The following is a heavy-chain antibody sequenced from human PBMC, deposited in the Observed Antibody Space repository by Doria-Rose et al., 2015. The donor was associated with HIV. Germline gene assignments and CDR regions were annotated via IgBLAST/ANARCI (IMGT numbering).Heavy chain of an antibody. J-gene: IGHJ6*03. V-gene: IGHV3-9*01. Sequence: EVQLLESGGGLVQPGRSLRLSCVGSGFSFESYAMHWVRLAPGKGLEWVTGISWDSGAKGNADSVEGRFYISRDNAKKSVYLEMRSLRPEDTAFYYCAKAPIIGPKYYFYMDVWGKGTSVTVSS. CDR2: ISWDSGAK. D-gene: IGHD3-3*01. CDR3: AKAPIIGPKYYFYMDV. CDR1: GFSFESYA.